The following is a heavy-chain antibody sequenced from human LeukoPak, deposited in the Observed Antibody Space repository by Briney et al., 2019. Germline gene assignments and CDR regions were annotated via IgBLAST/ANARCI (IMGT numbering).Heavy chain of an antibody. CDR3: ARLSFWSGYVGQYNWFDP. CDR1: GGPISSSSYY. D-gene: IGHD3-3*01. V-gene: IGHV4-39*01. Sequence: SETLSHTCTVSGGPISSSSYYWGWIRQPPGKGLEYFGNIYYSGSTYYNPSLKSRITISVDTSKNQFSLNLSSVTAADTAVYYCARLSFWSGYVGQYNWFDPWGQGTLVTVSS. J-gene: IGHJ5*02. CDR2: IYYSGST.